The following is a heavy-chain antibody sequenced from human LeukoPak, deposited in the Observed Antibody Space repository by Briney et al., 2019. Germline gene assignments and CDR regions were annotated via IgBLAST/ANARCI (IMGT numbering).Heavy chain of an antibody. D-gene: IGHD5-24*01. J-gene: IGHJ4*02. Sequence: GGSLRLSCAASGFTFSNYWMHWVRQAPGKGLVWVSRINSDGINTSYADSVKGRFTISRDNSKNTLYLQMNSLRAEDTAVYYCARVRRDGYNPTDYWGQGTLVTVSS. CDR3: ARVRRDGYNPTDY. CDR1: GFTFSNYW. V-gene: IGHV3-74*01. CDR2: INSDGINT.